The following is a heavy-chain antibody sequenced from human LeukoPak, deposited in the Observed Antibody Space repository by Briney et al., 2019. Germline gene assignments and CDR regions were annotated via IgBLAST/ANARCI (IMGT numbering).Heavy chain of an antibody. Sequence: SETLSLTCTVSGGSISSGGYYWSWIRQHPGKGLEWIGDIYYSGSTYYNPSLKSRVTISVDTSKNQFSLKLSSVTAADTAVYYCARGLRSSSSWEYNWFDPWGQGTLVTVSS. CDR3: ARGLRSSSSWEYNWFDP. D-gene: IGHD6-6*01. CDR2: IYYSGST. J-gene: IGHJ5*02. V-gene: IGHV4-31*03. CDR1: GGSISSGGYY.